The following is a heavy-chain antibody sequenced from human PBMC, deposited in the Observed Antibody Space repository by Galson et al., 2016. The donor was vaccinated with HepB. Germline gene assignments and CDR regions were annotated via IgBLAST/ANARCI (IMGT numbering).Heavy chain of an antibody. CDR2: INAYNANT. D-gene: IGHD5-12*01. V-gene: IGHV1-18*01. Sequence: SVKVSCKASGYTFTNYGITRVRQAPGQGLEWMGWINAYNANTNYAQKLQGRVTMARDTSTSTAYMELRSLRSDDTAVYYCARDPGGVDHYFDSWGQGTLVTVSS. CDR1: GYTFTNYG. J-gene: IGHJ4*02. CDR3: ARDPGGVDHYFDS.